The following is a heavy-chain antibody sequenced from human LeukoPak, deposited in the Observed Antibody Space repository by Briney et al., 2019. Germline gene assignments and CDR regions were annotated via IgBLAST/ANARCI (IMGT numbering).Heavy chain of an antibody. J-gene: IGHJ4*02. D-gene: IGHD1-26*01. V-gene: IGHV3-53*01. Sequence: GGSLRLSCAASGFTVSSNYMSWVRQAPGKGLEWVSVIYSGGSTYYADSVKGRFTISRDNSKNTLYFQMNSLRAEDTAVYYCARDTAGAGYFDYWGQGTLVTVSS. CDR3: ARDTAGAGYFDY. CDR1: GFTVSSNY. CDR2: IYSGGST.